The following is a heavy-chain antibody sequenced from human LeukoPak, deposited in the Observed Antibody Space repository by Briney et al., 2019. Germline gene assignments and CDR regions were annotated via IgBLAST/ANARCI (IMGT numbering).Heavy chain of an antibody. CDR1: GYIFTSYY. Sequence: ASVKVSCKASGYIFTSYYMHWVRQAPGQGLEWMGIIDPSGGSTSYAQKFQGRVTMTRDTSTSTVYMELSSLRSEDTAVYYCARSPYYYDSSGYLLFDYWGQGTLVIVSS. J-gene: IGHJ4*02. D-gene: IGHD3-22*01. CDR2: IDPSGGST. V-gene: IGHV1-46*01. CDR3: ARSPYYYDSSGYLLFDY.